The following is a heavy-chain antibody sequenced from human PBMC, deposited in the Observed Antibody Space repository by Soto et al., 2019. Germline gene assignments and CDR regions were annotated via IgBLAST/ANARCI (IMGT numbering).Heavy chain of an antibody. CDR2: IKSNADGGTT. CDR3: TTLSLIHGIEAGANFDY. Sequence: EVQMVESGGGLVKPGGSLRLSCAAPGFFLRNVWMSWVRQAPGKGLEWVGRIKSNADGGTTDYFAPVKGRFTISRDDSRNTHYLQISSLKTDDTAVYYCTTLSLIHGIEAGANFDYWGQGTLVTVSS. D-gene: IGHD3-16*01. CDR1: GFFLRNVW. V-gene: IGHV3-15*07. J-gene: IGHJ4*02.